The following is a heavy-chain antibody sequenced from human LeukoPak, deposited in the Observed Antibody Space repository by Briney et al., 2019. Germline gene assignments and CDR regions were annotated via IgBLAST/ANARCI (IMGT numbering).Heavy chain of an antibody. CDR2: IYPGDSDT. Sequence: GESLKIFCKGSGYSFTSYWISWVRQMPGKGLEWRGIIYPGDSDTRYSPSFQGQVTISADKSISTAYLQWSSLKASDTAMYYCATTDRGYCSGGSCYLGAFDIWGQGTMVTVSS. CDR1: GYSFTSYW. D-gene: IGHD2-15*01. J-gene: IGHJ3*02. V-gene: IGHV5-51*01. CDR3: ATTDRGYCSGGSCYLGAFDI.